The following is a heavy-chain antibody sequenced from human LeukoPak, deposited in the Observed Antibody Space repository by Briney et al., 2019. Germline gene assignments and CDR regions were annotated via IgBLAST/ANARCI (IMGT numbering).Heavy chain of an antibody. D-gene: IGHD2-21*01. V-gene: IGHV3-30*04. CDR1: RFTFSSYA. Sequence: GGSLSPASAASRFTFSSYAIHWVRQAPGKGLEWVTVISEDGTNKFYAESVKGRFTVSRDNSKNMLYLQMNSLRGEDTAVYCCALGEFASWGQGTLVTVSS. CDR3: ALGEFAS. CDR2: ISEDGTNK. J-gene: IGHJ4*02.